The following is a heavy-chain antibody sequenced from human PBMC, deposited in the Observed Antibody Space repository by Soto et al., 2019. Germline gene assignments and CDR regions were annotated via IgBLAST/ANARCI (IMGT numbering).Heavy chain of an antibody. D-gene: IGHD3-22*01. CDR1: GDTFSSYA. CDR2: IIPMFGTA. V-gene: IGHV1-69*01. CDR3: GRVGPAHYYDSSGYYSPLDY. Sequence: QVQLVQSGAEVKKPGSSVKVSCKASGDTFSSYAINWVRQAPGQGLEWMGGIIPMFGTANYAQKFKGRVTITAGESTSTVYMELSSLRSEDTAVYYCGRVGPAHYYDSSGYYSPLDYWGQGTLVTVSS. J-gene: IGHJ4*02.